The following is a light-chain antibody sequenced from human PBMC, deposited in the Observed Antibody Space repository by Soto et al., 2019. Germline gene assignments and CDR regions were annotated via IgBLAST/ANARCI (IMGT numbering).Light chain of an antibody. Sequence: DIQMTQSPSTLSASVGDRVTITCRASQSISSWLAWYQQKPGKAPKLLIYDASSLESGVPSRFSSSGSDTEFTLTIDNMQPDDLATKHCQQYKRYSLSFGVGTKVEMK. V-gene: IGKV1-5*01. CDR3: QQYKRYSLS. J-gene: IGKJ4*02. CDR1: QSISSW. CDR2: DAS.